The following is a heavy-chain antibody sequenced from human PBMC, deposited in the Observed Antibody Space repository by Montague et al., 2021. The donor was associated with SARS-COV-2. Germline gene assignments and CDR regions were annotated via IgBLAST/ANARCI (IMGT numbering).Heavy chain of an antibody. D-gene: IGHD4-17*01. V-gene: IGHV6-1*01. CDR1: GDSVWSNTAA. J-gene: IGHJ4*02. CDR3: VRDTGSAQAGFDA. Sequence: SAISGDSVWSNTAAWNWIRQSPSGGLEWLGRTNYRSKWTSDYATSVEGRISIDPDTSKNQFFLHLRSVTPEDPGVYYCVRDTGSAQAGFDAWGQGTLVTVSS. CDR2: TNYRSKWTS.